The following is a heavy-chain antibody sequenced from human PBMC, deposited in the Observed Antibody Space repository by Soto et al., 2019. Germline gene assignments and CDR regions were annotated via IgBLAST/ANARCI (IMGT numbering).Heavy chain of an antibody. CDR1: GFTFSSYA. D-gene: IGHD3-10*01. CDR2: ISGSGGST. V-gene: IGHV3-23*01. CDR3: AKDQEGYYGSGTYLPLQ. Sequence: WGSLRLSCAASGFTFSSYAMSWVRQAPGKGLEWVSVISGSGGSTYYADSVKGRFTISRDNSKNTMYLQMNNLRAEDTAVYYCAKDQEGYYGSGTYLPLQWGQGTLVTVSS. J-gene: IGHJ4*02.